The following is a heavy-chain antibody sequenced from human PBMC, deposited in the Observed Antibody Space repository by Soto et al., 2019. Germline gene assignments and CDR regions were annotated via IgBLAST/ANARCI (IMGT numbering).Heavy chain of an antibody. CDR3: AREYGENPLTLRGMDV. D-gene: IGHD4-17*01. Sequence: ASVKVSCKASGGTFSSYAISWVRQAPGQGLEWMGGIIPIFGTANYAQKFQGRVTITADESTSTAYMELSSLRSEDTAVYYCAREYGENPLTLRGMDVWGQGTTVTVSS. V-gene: IGHV1-69*13. CDR2: IIPIFGTA. CDR1: GGTFSSYA. J-gene: IGHJ6*02.